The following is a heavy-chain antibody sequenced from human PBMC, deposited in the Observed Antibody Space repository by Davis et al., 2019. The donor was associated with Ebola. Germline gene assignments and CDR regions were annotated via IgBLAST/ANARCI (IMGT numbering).Heavy chain of an antibody. Sequence: GGSLRLSCAASGFAVASTYMNWVRQVPGKGLEWVAVIYRSGSAYYADSVSGRFTISRDNSENVLYLQMNSLRVEDSAVYYCVTEGYIGNSAYTGGPFDYWGQGTLVTVSS. D-gene: IGHD1-26*01. J-gene: IGHJ4*02. V-gene: IGHV3-53*01. CDR1: GFAVASTY. CDR3: VTEGYIGNSAYTGGPFDY. CDR2: IYRSGSA.